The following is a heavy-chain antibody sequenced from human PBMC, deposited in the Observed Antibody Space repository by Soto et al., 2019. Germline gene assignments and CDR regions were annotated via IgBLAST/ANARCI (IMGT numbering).Heavy chain of an antibody. D-gene: IGHD1-26*01. J-gene: IGHJ4*02. CDR2: ISGSGGST. V-gene: IGHV3-23*01. CDR3: AKDRISGSYTLQGFDY. CDR1: GFTFSSYA. Sequence: GGPLRLSCAASGFTFSSYAMSWVRQAPGKGLEWVSAISGSGGSTYYADSVKGRFTISRDNSNNTLYLQMNSLRAEDTAVYYCAKDRISGSYTLQGFDYWGQGTLVTVSS.